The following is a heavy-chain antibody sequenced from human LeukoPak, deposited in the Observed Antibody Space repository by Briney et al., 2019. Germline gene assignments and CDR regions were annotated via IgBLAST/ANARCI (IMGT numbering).Heavy chain of an antibody. Sequence: GRSLRLSCAASGFTFSSYGMHWVRQAPGKGLEWVAVIWYDGSNKYYADSVKGRFTISRDNSKNTLYLQMNSLRAEDTAVYYCARDRYDEWLVIYYYYYMDVWGKGTTVTVSS. D-gene: IGHD6-19*01. CDR1: GFTFSSYG. CDR3: ARDRYDEWLVIYYYYYMDV. J-gene: IGHJ6*03. CDR2: IWYDGSNK. V-gene: IGHV3-33*01.